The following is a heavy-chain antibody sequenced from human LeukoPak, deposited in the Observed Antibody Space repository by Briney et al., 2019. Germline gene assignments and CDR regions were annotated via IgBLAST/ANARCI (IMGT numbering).Heavy chain of an antibody. V-gene: IGHV1-18*01. Sequence: ASVKVSCKASGYTFTSYGISWVRQAPGQGLEWMGWISAYNGNTNYAQKLQGRVTMTTDTSTNTAYMELRSLRSDDTAVYYCAKRYSGYDPWAVAEGDDAFDIWGQATMVTVSS. J-gene: IGHJ3*02. CDR3: AKRYSGYDPWAVAEGDDAFDI. CDR2: ISAYNGNT. D-gene: IGHD5-12*01. CDR1: GYTFTSYG.